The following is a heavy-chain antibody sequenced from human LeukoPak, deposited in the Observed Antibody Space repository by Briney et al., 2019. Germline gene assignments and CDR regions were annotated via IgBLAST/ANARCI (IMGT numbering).Heavy chain of an antibody. Sequence: GRSLRLSCAASGFTFSSYAMHWVRQAPGKGLEWVAVISYDGSNKYYADSVKGRFTISRDNSKNTLYLQMNSLRAEDTAVYYCARSGGTIVATIGVDYWGQGTLVTVSS. D-gene: IGHD5-12*01. J-gene: IGHJ4*02. CDR2: ISYDGSNK. V-gene: IGHV3-30*04. CDR1: GFTFSSYA. CDR3: ARSGGTIVATIGVDY.